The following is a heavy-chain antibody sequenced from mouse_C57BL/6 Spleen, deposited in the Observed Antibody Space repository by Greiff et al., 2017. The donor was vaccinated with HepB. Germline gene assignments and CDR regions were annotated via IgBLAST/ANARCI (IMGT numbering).Heavy chain of an antibody. J-gene: IGHJ2*01. CDR2: IDPSDSYT. D-gene: IGHD2-1*01. Sequence: VQLQQPGAELVKPGASVKLSCKASGYTFTSYWMQWVKQRPGQGLEWIGEIDPSDSYTNYNQKFKGKATLTVDTSSSTAYMQLSSLTSEDSAVYDCARCCYGNDYWGQGTTLTVSS. CDR3: ARCCYGNDY. CDR1: GYTFTSYW. V-gene: IGHV1-50*01.